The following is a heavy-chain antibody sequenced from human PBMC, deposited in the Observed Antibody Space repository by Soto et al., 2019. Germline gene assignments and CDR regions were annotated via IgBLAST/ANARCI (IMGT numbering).Heavy chain of an antibody. CDR3: AREFDGALDY. Sequence: GGSLRLSCAASGFTFSSYWMSWVRQAPGKGLEWVSVIYSGGSTYYADSVKGRFTISRDNSKNTLYLQMNSLRAEDTAVYYCAREFDGALDYWGQGTLVTVSS. V-gene: IGHV3-53*01. D-gene: IGHD2-8*01. CDR2: IYSGGST. J-gene: IGHJ4*02. CDR1: GFTFSSYW.